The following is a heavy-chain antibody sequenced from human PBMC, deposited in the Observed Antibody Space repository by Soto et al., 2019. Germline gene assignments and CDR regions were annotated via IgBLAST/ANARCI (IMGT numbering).Heavy chain of an antibody. CDR3: ARDRYSSSWYYYGMDV. Sequence: ASVKVSCKASGYTFTSYGISWVRQAPGQGLEWMGWISAYNGDTNYAQKLQGRVTMTTDTSTNTAYMELRSLRSDDTALYFCARDRYSSSWYYYGMDVWGQGTTVTVSS. J-gene: IGHJ6*02. CDR1: GYTFTSYG. D-gene: IGHD6-13*01. V-gene: IGHV1-18*01. CDR2: ISAYNGDT.